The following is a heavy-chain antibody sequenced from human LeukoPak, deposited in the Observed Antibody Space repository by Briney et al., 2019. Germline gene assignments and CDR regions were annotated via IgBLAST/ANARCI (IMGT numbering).Heavy chain of an antibody. J-gene: IGHJ6*04. D-gene: IGHD3-10*01. CDR3: ARPTPRLGVRGVMDV. V-gene: IGHV4-59*12. CDR1: GDSFSYFY. CDR2: IYNSGST. Sequence: PSETLSLTCTVSGDSFSYFYWSWIRQPPGKGLEWIGYIYNSGSTSYNPSLRSRVTISLDTSKNQFSLKLSSVTAADTAVYYCARPTPRLGVRGVMDVWGKGTTVTVSS.